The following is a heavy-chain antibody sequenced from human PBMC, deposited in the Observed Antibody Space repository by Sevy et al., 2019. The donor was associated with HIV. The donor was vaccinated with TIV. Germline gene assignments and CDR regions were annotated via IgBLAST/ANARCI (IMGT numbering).Heavy chain of an antibody. CDR1: GFTFSTYG. V-gene: IGHV3-33*01. J-gene: IGHJ4*02. CDR3: ARDLEFYDYGDYGPAFMPDY. Sequence: GGSLRLSCAASGFTFSTYGMHWVRQAPGKGLEWVAVIWFDGSNTYYADSVKGRFTISSDIAKDTLHLQMTSLRAEDKTVYYCARDLEFYDYGDYGPAFMPDYWGQGTLVTVSS. CDR2: IWFDGSNT. D-gene: IGHD4-17*01.